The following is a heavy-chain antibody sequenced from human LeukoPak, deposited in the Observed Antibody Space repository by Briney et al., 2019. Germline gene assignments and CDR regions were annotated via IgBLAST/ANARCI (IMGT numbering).Heavy chain of an antibody. J-gene: IGHJ3*02. CDR3: ARTIAAAGTPLSPDAFDI. V-gene: IGHV3-53*01. D-gene: IGHD6-13*01. Sequence: GGSLRLSCAASGFTVSSNYMSWVRQAPGKGLEWVSVIYSGGSTYYADSVKGRFTISRDNSKNTLYLQMNSLRAEDTAVYYCARTIAAAGTPLSPDAFDIWGQGTMVTVSS. CDR2: IYSGGST. CDR1: GFTVSSNY.